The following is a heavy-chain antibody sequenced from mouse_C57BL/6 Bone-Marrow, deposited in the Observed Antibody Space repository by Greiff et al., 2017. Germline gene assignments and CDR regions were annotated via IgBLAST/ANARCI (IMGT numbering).Heavy chain of an antibody. J-gene: IGHJ2*01. CDR3: ARKGIVTYFDY. Sequence: VQLQESGAELARPGASVQLSCKASGYTFPSYGISWVKPSTGQGLEWIGEIYPRSGNTYYNEKFKGKATLTADKSSSTAYMELRSLTSEDSAVYFCARKGIVTYFDYWGQGTTLTVSS. V-gene: IGHV1-81*01. CDR1: GYTFPSYG. CDR2: IYPRSGNT. D-gene: IGHD2-5*01.